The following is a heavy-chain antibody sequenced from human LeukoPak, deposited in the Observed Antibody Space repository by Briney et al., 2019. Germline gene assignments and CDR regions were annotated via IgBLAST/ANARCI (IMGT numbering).Heavy chain of an antibody. J-gene: IGHJ3*02. CDR2: IRYDGSNK. V-gene: IGHV3-30*02. Sequence: GGSLRLSCAASGFTFSSYGMHWVRQAPGKGLEWVAFIRYDGSNKYYADSVKGRFTISRDNSKNTLYLQMNSLRAEDTAAYYCAKWQAYCGGDCYPDAFDIWGQGTMVTVSS. CDR3: AKWQAYCGGDCYPDAFDI. D-gene: IGHD2-21*01. CDR1: GFTFSSYG.